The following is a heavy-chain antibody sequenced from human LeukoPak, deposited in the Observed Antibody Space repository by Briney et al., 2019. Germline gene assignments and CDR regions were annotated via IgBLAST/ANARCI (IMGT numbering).Heavy chain of an antibody. CDR3: ARITVTTKGWDFDP. J-gene: IGHJ5*02. Sequence: NPSETLSLTCAVYGGSFSGYYWSWIRQPPGKGLEWIGEINHSGSTNYNPSLKSRVTISVDTSKNQFSLKLSSVTAADTAVYYCARITVTTKGWDFDPWGQGTLVTVSS. V-gene: IGHV4-34*01. D-gene: IGHD4-11*01. CDR2: INHSGST. CDR1: GGSFSGYY.